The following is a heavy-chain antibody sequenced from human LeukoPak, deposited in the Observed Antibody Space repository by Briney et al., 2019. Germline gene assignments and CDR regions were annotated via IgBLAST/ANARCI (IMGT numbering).Heavy chain of an antibody. CDR1: GFTFDDYG. CDR2: ISWNGGSP. Sequence: GGSLRLSCAASGFTFDDYGMSWVRQAPGKGPEWVSGISWNGGSPGYANSVKGRFTISRDNARNSLYLQMNSLRGEDTAFYYCARGYTYGVDYWGPGTLVTVSS. D-gene: IGHD5-18*01. CDR3: ARGYTYGVDY. J-gene: IGHJ4*02. V-gene: IGHV3-20*04.